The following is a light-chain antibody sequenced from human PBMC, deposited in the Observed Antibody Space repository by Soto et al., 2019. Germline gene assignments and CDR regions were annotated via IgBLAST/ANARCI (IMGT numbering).Light chain of an antibody. Sequence: ESVLTQSPGTLSLSPGERATLSCRASQSVSRSYLAWYQQKPGQAPRLLIYGASSRATGIPDRFSGSGSGTDFTLAISRLEPEDFAVYYWQQYGSSPPATFGQGTKVEIK. CDR1: QSVSRSY. V-gene: IGKV3-20*01. CDR2: GAS. CDR3: QQYGSSPPAT. J-gene: IGKJ1*01.